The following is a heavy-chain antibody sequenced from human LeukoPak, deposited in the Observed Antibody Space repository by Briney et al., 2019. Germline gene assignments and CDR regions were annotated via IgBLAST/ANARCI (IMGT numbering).Heavy chain of an antibody. Sequence: TGGSLRLSXAASGFTLSSYWMHWVRQAPGKGLVWLSHINSDGSSIRNADSVKGRFTISRDNAKNTLYLQMNSLRAEDTAVYYCAREDYGGNSGYWGQGTLVTVSS. D-gene: IGHD4-23*01. J-gene: IGHJ4*02. CDR2: INSDGSSI. V-gene: IGHV3-74*01. CDR1: GFTLSSYW. CDR3: AREDYGGNSGY.